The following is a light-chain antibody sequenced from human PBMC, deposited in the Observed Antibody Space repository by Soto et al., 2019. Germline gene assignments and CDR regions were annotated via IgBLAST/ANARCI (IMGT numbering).Light chain of an antibody. CDR3: GTWDSSLSAWV. Sequence: HSVLTQPPSVSAAPGQKGTISFSGSRSNIGNNFVSWYQQLPGTAPKLLVYDSNKRSSGIPDRFSGSKSGTSATLGITGLQTGDEADYYCGTWDSSLSAWVFGGGTKVTVL. CDR2: DSN. CDR1: RSNIGNNF. V-gene: IGLV1-51*01. J-gene: IGLJ3*02.